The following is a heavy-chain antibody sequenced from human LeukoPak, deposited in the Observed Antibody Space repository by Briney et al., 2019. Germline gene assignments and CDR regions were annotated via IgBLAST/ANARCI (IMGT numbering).Heavy chain of an antibody. CDR2: IIPILGIA. D-gene: IGHD3-22*01. CDR1: GGPFSSYA. J-gene: IGHJ4*02. Sequence: SVKVSCKASGGPFSSYAISWVRQAPGQGLEWMGRIIPILGIANYAQKFQGRVTITADKSTSTAYMELSSLRSEDTAVYYCARDPPNYYDSSGYPDNFDYWGQGTLVTVSS. V-gene: IGHV1-69*04. CDR3: ARDPPNYYDSSGYPDNFDY.